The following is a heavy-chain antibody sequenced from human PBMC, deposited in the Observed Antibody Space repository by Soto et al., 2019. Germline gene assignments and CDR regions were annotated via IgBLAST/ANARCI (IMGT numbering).Heavy chain of an antibody. CDR3: ARERSGWYFDY. CDR2: IYWDDDK. V-gene: IGHV2-5*02. D-gene: IGHD6-19*01. CDR1: GFSLSTSGVG. J-gene: IGHJ4*02. Sequence: QITLKESGPTLVKPTQTLTLTCTFSGFSLSTSGVGVGWIRQPPGKALEWLALIYWDDDKRYSPSLKSRLTLTKDTSKNQAVLTMTNMDPVDTAIYYCARERSGWYFDYWGQGTLVTVSS.